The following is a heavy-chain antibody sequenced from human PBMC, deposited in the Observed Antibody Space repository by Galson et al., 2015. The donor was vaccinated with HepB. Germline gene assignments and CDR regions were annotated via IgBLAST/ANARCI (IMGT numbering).Heavy chain of an antibody. Sequence: SVKVSCKASGYTFTGYYMHWVRQAPGQGLEWMGWINPNSGGTNYAQKFQGRVTMTRDTSISTAYMELSGLRSDDTALYYCAREQAAVAGSFDYWGQGTLVTVSS. J-gene: IGHJ4*02. D-gene: IGHD6-19*01. CDR2: INPNSGGT. CDR1: GYTFTGYY. CDR3: AREQAAVAGSFDY. V-gene: IGHV1-2*02.